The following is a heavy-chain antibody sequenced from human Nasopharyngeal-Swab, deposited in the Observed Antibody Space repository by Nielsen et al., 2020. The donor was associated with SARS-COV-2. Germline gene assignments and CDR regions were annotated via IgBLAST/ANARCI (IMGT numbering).Heavy chain of an antibody. Sequence: WIRQPPGKGLEWVSGISWNSGSIGYADSVKGRFTISRDNAKNSLYLQMNSLRAEDTALYYCAKGSGGYSGSYDYWGQGTLVTVSS. V-gene: IGHV3-9*01. CDR3: AKGSGGYSGSYDY. CDR2: ISWNSGSI. J-gene: IGHJ4*02. D-gene: IGHD1-26*01.